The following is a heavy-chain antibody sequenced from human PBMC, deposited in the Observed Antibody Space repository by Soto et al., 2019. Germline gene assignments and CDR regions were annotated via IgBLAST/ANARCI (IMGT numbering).Heavy chain of an antibody. Sequence: SVKVSCKASGGTFSSYAISWVRQAPGQGLEWLGGIIPIFGTANYAQKFQGRVTITADESTSTAYMELSSLRSEDTAVYYCARWDAAAGRRPDYYYYGMDVWGQGTTVTVSS. CDR2: IIPIFGTA. D-gene: IGHD6-13*01. CDR1: GGTFSSYA. CDR3: ARWDAAAGRRPDYYYYGMDV. V-gene: IGHV1-69*13. J-gene: IGHJ6*02.